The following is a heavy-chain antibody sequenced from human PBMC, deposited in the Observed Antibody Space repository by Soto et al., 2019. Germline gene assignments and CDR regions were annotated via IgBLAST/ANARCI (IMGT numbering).Heavy chain of an antibody. CDR3: AREDIVVVPAAIAYGMDV. CDR1: GGTFSSYS. Sequence: SVKVSCKASGGTFSSYSMSWVRQAPGQGLEWMGGIIPIFGTANYAQKFQGRVTITADKSTSTAYMELSSLRSEDTAVYYCAREDIVVVPAAIAYGMDVWGQGTTVTVSS. CDR2: IIPIFGTA. D-gene: IGHD2-2*01. V-gene: IGHV1-69*06. J-gene: IGHJ6*02.